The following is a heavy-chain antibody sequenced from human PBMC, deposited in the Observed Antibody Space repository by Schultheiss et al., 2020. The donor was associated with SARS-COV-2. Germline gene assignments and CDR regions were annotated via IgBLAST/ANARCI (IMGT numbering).Heavy chain of an antibody. CDR3: ARSYPYQLLPKNYYYYYVDV. V-gene: IGHV4-34*01. D-gene: IGHD2-2*01. CDR1: GGSFRGYY. CDR2: INYSGST. Sequence: GSLRLSCAVYGGSFRGYYWSGIRKPPGKGLAWFGEINYSGSTNYTPSLKSRVTISVDTPKNHFSLKLSSVTAADTAVYYCARSYPYQLLPKNYYYYYVDVWGQGTTVTVSS. J-gene: IGHJ6*03.